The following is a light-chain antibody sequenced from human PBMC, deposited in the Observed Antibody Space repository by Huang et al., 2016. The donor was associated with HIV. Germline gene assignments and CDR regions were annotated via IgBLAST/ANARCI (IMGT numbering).Light chain of an antibody. CDR3: QQSYSTPRT. J-gene: IGKJ1*01. Sequence: DIQMTQSPSSLSASLADRVTITCRASQTLSTYLNWFQQKPGKAPKLLISTASNLQSGVPSRVSGSGSGTDFTLTISSLQPEDFATYYCQQSYSTPRTFGQGTKVEIK. CDR2: TAS. V-gene: IGKV1-39*01. CDR1: QTLSTY.